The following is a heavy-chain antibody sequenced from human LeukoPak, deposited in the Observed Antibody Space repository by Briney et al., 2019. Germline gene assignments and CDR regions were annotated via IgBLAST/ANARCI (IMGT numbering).Heavy chain of an antibody. D-gene: IGHD1-14*01. CDR3: AIDTNLHFDY. CDR1: GFTFSSTY. CDR2: IYSGGST. V-gene: IGHV3-66*01. J-gene: IGHJ4*02. Sequence: GGSLRLSCAASGFTFSSTYMSWDRQAAGKGLEWVSVIYSGGSTYYADSVKGRFTISRDNSKNTLYLQMNSLRVEDTAVYYCAIDTNLHFDYWGQGDLVTVSS.